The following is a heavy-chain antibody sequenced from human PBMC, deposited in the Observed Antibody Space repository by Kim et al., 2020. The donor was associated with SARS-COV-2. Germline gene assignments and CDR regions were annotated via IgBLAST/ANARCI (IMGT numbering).Heavy chain of an antibody. Sequence: SETLSLTCTVSGGSISSSSYYWGWIRQPPGKGLEWIGSIYYSGSTYYNPSLKSRVTISVDTSKNQFSLKLSSVTAADTAVYYCARDAGSGGSYNLPFDYWGQGTLVTVSS. CDR2: IYYSGST. CDR3: ARDAGSGGSYNLPFDY. CDR1: GGSISSSSYY. D-gene: IGHD2-15*01. J-gene: IGHJ4*02. V-gene: IGHV4-39*07.